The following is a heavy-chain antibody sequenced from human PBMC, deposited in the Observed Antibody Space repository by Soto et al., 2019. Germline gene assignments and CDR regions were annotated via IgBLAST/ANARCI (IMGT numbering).Heavy chain of an antibody. V-gene: IGHV3-30-3*01. CDR3: ENQNYYYDSSGYYTAWSWYGMDV. D-gene: IGHD3-22*01. CDR2: ISYDGSNK. CDR1: GFTFSSYA. Sequence: GGSLRLSCAASGFTFSSYAMHWVRQAPGKGLEWVAVISYDGSNKYYADSVKGRFTISRDNSKNTLYLQMNSLRAEDTAVYYCENQNYYYDSSGYYTAWSWYGMDVWGQGTTVTVSS. J-gene: IGHJ6*02.